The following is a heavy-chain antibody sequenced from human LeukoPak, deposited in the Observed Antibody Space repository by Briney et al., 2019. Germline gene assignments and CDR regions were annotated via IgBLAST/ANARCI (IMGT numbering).Heavy chain of an antibody. J-gene: IGHJ6*03. V-gene: IGHV4-59*01. D-gene: IGHD3-10*01. CDR2: IYYSGST. CDR3: ARVYYGSGSYPPPDYYYYYYMDV. CDR1: GGSISSYY. Sequence: SETLSLTCTVSGGSISSYYWSWLRQPPGKGLEWIGYIYYSGSTNYNPSLKSRATISVDTSKNQFSLKLSSVTAADTAVYYCARVYYGSGSYPPPDYYYYYYMDVWGKGTTVTISS.